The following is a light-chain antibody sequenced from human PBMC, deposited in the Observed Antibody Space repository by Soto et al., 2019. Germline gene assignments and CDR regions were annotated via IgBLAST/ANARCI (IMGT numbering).Light chain of an antibody. CDR3: QQYGTSPWT. V-gene: IGKV3-20*01. CDR1: QSVASSY. CDR2: AAS. J-gene: IGKJ1*01. Sequence: EIVLTQSPGTLSLSPGERANLSCRARQSVASSYLAWYQQKPGQAPRLLIYAASSRATGIPDRFSGSGSGTDFTLTISRLEPEDFAVYYCQQYGTSPWTFGQGTKV.